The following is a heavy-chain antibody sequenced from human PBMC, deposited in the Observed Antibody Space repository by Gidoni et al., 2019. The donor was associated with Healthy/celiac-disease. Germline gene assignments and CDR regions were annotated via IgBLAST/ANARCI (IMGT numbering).Heavy chain of an antibody. CDR1: GFTFSDYY. CDR2: ISSSSSYT. J-gene: IGHJ4*02. CDR3: ARTIVATIPYYFDY. Sequence: VQLVESGGGLVKPGGSLRLSCAASGFTFSDYYMSWIRQAPGKGLEWFSYISSSSSYTNYADSVKGRFTISRDNAKNSLYLQMNSLRAEDTAVYYCARTIVATIPYYFDYWGQGTLVTVSS. D-gene: IGHD5-12*01. V-gene: IGHV3-11*05.